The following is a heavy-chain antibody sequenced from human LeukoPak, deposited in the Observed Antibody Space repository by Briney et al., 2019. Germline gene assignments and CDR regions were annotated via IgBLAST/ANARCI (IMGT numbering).Heavy chain of an antibody. V-gene: IGHV4-34*01. J-gene: IGHJ4*02. D-gene: IGHD3-16*02. CDR3: ARGHHDYVWGSYRYTRGFDY. CDR2: ISHSGST. Sequence: PSETLSLTCAVYGGSFSGYYWSWIRQPPGKGLEWIGEISHSGSTNYNPSLKSRVTISVDTSKNQFSLKLSSVTAADTAVYYCARGHHDYVWGSYRYTRGFDYWGQGTLVTVSS. CDR1: GGSFSGYY.